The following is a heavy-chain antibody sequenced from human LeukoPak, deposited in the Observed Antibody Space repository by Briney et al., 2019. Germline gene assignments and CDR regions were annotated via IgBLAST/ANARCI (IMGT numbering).Heavy chain of an antibody. Sequence: GGSLRLSCAASGFTFSSYSMNWVRQAPGRGLEWVSSISSSSSYIYYADSVKGRFTISRDNAKNSLYLQMNSLRAEDTAVYYCASSGDEDYGDAFDIWGQGTMVTVSS. D-gene: IGHD2-15*01. CDR3: ASSGDEDYGDAFDI. CDR1: GFTFSSYS. V-gene: IGHV3-21*01. J-gene: IGHJ3*02. CDR2: ISSSSSYI.